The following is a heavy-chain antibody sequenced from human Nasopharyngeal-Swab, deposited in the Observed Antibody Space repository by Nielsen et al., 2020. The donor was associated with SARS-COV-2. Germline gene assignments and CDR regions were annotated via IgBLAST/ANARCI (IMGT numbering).Heavy chain of an antibody. J-gene: IGHJ6*02. CDR3: AKTLNPYCSSTSCYSGGMDV. Sequence: SLKISCAVSGFTFDDYAMHWVRQAPGKGLEWVSGISWNSGSIGYADSVKGRFTISRDNAKNSLYLQMNSLRAEDTALYYCAKTLNPYCSSTSCYSGGMDVWGQGTTVTVSS. D-gene: IGHD2-2*01. CDR1: GFTFDDYA. CDR2: ISWNSGSI. V-gene: IGHV3-9*01.